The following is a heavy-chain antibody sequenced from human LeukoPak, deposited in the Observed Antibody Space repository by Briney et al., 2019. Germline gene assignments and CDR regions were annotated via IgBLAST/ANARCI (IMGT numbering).Heavy chain of an antibody. V-gene: IGHV4-39*01. CDR3: ARHLRYLDSVPDFDY. CDR1: GGSISSSNFY. J-gene: IGHJ4*02. Sequence: SETLSLTCTVSGGSISSSNFYWGWIRQSPGTGLEWIGSIYYSGSTYYNPSLKRRVTISVDTSKNQPSLKLNSVTAADTAVYYCARHLRYLDSVPDFDYWGQGTLVTVSS. CDR2: IYYSGST. D-gene: IGHD3-9*01.